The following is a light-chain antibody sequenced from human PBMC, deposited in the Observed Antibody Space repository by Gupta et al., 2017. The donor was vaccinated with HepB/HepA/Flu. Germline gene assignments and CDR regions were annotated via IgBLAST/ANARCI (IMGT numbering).Light chain of an antibody. CDR2: DVS. Sequence: QSALTQPASVSGSPGQSIPISCTGISSDVGGYNYVSWYQQHPGKAPKLMIYDVSHRPSGVSNRFSGSKSGNTASLTISGLQAEDEADYHCSSYTSSSILYVFGTGTKVTVL. CDR1: SSDVGGYNY. J-gene: IGLJ1*01. V-gene: IGLV2-14*01. CDR3: SSYTSSSILYV.